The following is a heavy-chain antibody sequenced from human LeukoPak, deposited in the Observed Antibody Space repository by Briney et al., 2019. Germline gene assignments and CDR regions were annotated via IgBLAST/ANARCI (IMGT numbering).Heavy chain of an antibody. J-gene: IGHJ1*01. V-gene: IGHV4-59*01. D-gene: IGHD6-6*01. CDR1: GGSISTYY. CDR3: ARGGAARLHFQN. Sequence: SETLSLTCTVSGGSISTYYWNWIRQPPGKGLEWIGYIYHSGSTNYNPSLQSRVTISVDTSKNQFSLSLNTVTAADTAVYYCARGGAARLHFQNWGQGTLVTVSS. CDR2: IYHSGST.